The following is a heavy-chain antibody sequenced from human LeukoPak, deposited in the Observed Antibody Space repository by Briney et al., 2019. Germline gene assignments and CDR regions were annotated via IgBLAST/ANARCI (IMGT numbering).Heavy chain of an antibody. CDR3: AKASRRHSSGWSFDY. J-gene: IGHJ4*02. Sequence: PGGSLRLSCAASGFTFDDYAMHWVRQAPGKGLEWVSGISWNSGSIGYADSVKGRFTISRDNAKNSLYLQMNSLRAEDMALYYCAKASRRHSSGWSFDYWGQGTLVTVSS. CDR2: ISWNSGSI. V-gene: IGHV3-9*03. CDR1: GFTFDDYA. D-gene: IGHD6-13*01.